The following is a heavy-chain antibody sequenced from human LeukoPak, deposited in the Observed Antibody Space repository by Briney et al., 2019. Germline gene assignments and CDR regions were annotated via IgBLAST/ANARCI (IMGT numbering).Heavy chain of an antibody. D-gene: IGHD3-22*01. Sequence: GGSLRLSCAASGFTFSSYSMNWVRQAPGKGLEWVSSISSSSSYIYYADSVKGRFTISRDNAKNSLYLQMNSLRAEDTAVYYCARVGYYDSSGYSDALDIWGQGTMVTVSS. CDR2: ISSSSSYI. CDR1: GFTFSSYS. J-gene: IGHJ3*02. CDR3: ARVGYYDSSGYSDALDI. V-gene: IGHV3-21*01.